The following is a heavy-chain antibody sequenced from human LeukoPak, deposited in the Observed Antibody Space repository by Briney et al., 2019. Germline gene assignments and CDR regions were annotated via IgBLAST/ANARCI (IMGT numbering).Heavy chain of an antibody. CDR2: IYYSGST. J-gene: IGHJ3*02. CDR3: ARGGSIVGATPHDAFDI. Sequence: SETLSLTCTDPAAPITSYYWSWIRQPPGKGLERIGHIYYSGSTNYNPSLKSRVVRSVDTSKNQVSLRLSSVTAADTAVYYCARGGSIVGATPHDAFDIWGQGTVVTVS. D-gene: IGHD1-26*01. CDR1: AAPITSYY. V-gene: IGHV4-59*01.